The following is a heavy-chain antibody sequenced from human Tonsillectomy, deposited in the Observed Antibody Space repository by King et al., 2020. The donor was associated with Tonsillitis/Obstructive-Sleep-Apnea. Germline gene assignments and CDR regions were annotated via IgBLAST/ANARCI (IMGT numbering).Heavy chain of an antibody. Sequence: VQLVESGGGLEQPGRSLRLSCAASGFTFDEFAMHWVRQAPGKGLEWVSGISWDSGNIGDGDSVEGRFTISRDNAKNALYMQMNTLRPEDTALYECVKASSSIAVAGAPFMDWGQGTLVTVSS. V-gene: IGHV3-9*01. CDR1: GFTFDEFA. D-gene: IGHD6-19*01. CDR3: VKASSSIAVAGAPFMD. CDR2: ISWDSGNI. J-gene: IGHJ4*02.